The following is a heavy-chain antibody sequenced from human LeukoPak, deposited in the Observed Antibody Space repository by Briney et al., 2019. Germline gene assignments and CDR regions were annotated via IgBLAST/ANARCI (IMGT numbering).Heavy chain of an antibody. Sequence: ASVKVSCKASGYTFTSYYMHWVRQAPGQGLEWMGIINPSGGSTSYAQKFQGRVTMTRDTSTSTVYMELSSLRSEDTAVYYCASPGGYFDWFPNGFDYWGQGTLVTVSS. J-gene: IGHJ4*02. D-gene: IGHD3-9*01. CDR1: GYTFTSYY. V-gene: IGHV1-46*01. CDR3: ASPGGYFDWFPNGFDY. CDR2: INPSGGST.